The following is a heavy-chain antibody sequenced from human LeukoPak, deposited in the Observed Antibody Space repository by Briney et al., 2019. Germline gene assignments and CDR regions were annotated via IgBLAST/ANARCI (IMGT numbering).Heavy chain of an antibody. J-gene: IGHJ4*02. CDR2: INHSGST. D-gene: IGHD6-13*01. CDR1: GGSFSGYY. CDR3: ARHKISSSRFDY. V-gene: IGHV4-34*01. Sequence: SETLSLTCAVYGGSFSGYYWSWIRQPPGKGLEWIGEINHSGSTNYNPSLKSRVTISVDTSKNQFSLKLSSVTAADTAVYYCARHKISSSRFDYWGQGTRVIVSS.